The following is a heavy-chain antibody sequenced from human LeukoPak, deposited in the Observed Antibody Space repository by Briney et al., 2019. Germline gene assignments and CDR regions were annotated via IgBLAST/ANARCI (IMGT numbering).Heavy chain of an antibody. CDR3: ARNSGYDYPGYYYYYMDV. CDR1: GGTFSSYA. Sequence: SVKVSCKASGGTFSSYAISWVRQAPGQGLEWMGGIIPIFGTANYAQKFQGRVTITADESTSTAYMELSSLRSEDTAVYYCARNSGYDYPGYYYYYMDVWGKGTTVTISS. CDR2: IIPIFGTA. J-gene: IGHJ6*03. V-gene: IGHV1-69*13. D-gene: IGHD5-12*01.